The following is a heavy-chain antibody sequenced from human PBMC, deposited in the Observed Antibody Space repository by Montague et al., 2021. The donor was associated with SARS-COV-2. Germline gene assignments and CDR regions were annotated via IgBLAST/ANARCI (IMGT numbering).Heavy chain of an antibody. J-gene: IGHJ4*02. CDR1: GGSISSSSYY. D-gene: IGHD3-3*01. CDR3: ASLPRITIFGVVIHFDY. Sequence: SETLSLTCTVSGGSISSSSYYWGWIRQPPGKGLEWIGSIYYSGSTYYNPSLKSRVTISVDTSKNQFSLKLSSVTAADTAVHYCASLPRITIFGVVIHFDYWGQGTLVTVSS. V-gene: IGHV4-39*01. CDR2: IYYSGST.